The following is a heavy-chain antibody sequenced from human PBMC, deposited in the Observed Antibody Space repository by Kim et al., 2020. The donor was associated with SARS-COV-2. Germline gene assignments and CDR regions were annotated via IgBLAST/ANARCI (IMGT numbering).Heavy chain of an antibody. Sequence: DKYYVASMKGRFTISRDNAKNSVFLQMNSLRDEDTAVYYCARDAGSGFDSWGQGTLVTVSS. J-gene: IGHJ4*02. CDR3: ARDAGSGFDS. V-gene: IGHV3-7*01. CDR2: DK. D-gene: IGHD1-1*01.